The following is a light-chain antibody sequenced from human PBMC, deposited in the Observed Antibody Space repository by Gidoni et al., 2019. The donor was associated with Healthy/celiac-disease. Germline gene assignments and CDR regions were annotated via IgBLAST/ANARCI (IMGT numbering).Light chain of an antibody. CDR3: QQSYSTPRT. Sequence: DIQITQSPSSMSASVGDRVTITCRESQSISSYLNWYQQKPGKAPKLLIYAASSLQSGVPSRFSGSGSGTDFNLTISSLQPEDFATYYCQQSYSTPRTFGQGTKVEIK. J-gene: IGKJ1*01. CDR1: QSISSY. CDR2: AAS. V-gene: IGKV1-39*01.